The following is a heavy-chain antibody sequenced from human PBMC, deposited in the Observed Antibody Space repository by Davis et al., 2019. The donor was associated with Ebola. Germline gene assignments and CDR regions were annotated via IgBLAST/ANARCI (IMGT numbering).Heavy chain of an antibody. CDR3: ARGGIVGDALDY. CDR1: GGSISSYY. J-gene: IGHJ4*02. V-gene: IGHV4-59*01. CDR2: VYHTGST. D-gene: IGHD1-26*01. Sequence: MPGGSLRLSCTVSGGSISSYYWSWIRQPPGKGLEWIGYVYHTGSTNYKPSLKSRVTMSVDTSKNQFSLRLNSVTAADTAVYYCARGGIVGDALDYWGQGTLVTVSS.